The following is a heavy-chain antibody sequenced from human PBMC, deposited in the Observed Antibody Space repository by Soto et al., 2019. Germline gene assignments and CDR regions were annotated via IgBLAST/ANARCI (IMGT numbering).Heavy chain of an antibody. V-gene: IGHV4-39*01. CDR3: ARYCSGGSCYDWFDP. CDR1: GGSISSSSYY. D-gene: IGHD2-15*01. Sequence: SETLSLTCTVSGGSISSSSYYWGWIRQPPGKGLEWIGSIYYSGSTYYNPSLKSRVTISVDTSKNQFSLKLSSVTAADTAVYYCARYCSGGSCYDWFDPWGQGTRVTVSS. CDR2: IYYSGST. J-gene: IGHJ5*02.